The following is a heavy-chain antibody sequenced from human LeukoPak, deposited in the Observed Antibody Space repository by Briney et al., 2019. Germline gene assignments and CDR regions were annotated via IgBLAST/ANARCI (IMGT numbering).Heavy chain of an antibody. J-gene: IGHJ4*02. CDR3: ARDLNTYYYDSSGYRSGY. D-gene: IGHD3-22*01. V-gene: IGHV3-7*01. CDR2: INQDGSEK. CDR1: GFTFSSYW. Sequence: GGSLRLSCAASGFTFSSYWMSWVRQAPGKGLEWVACINQDGSEKYYVDSVKGRFTISRDNAKNSLYLQMNSLRAEDTAVYYCARDLNTYYYDSSGYRSGYWGQGTLVTVSS.